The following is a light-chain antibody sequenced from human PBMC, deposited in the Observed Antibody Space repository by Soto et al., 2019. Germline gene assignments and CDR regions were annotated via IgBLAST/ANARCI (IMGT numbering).Light chain of an antibody. Sequence: DIEMTQSPSSLSSTVVDEVTITCRASQTIMTYLNWYQLKPGKPPRLLIYAASSLQSGVPSRFSGGGSGTDFTLTISSLQPEDFATYSCQQSYNSPQPFGQGTKVDIK. CDR2: AAS. CDR3: QQSYNSPQP. V-gene: IGKV1-39*01. CDR1: QTIMTY. J-gene: IGKJ1*01.